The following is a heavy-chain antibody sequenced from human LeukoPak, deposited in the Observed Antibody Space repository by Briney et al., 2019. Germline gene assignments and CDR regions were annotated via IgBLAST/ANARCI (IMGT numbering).Heavy chain of an antibody. D-gene: IGHD3-10*01. CDR2: IHHSGST. V-gene: IGHV4-30-2*01. CDR1: GGSISSGGYS. CDR3: ARVWEITMGNSWFDP. J-gene: IGHJ5*02. Sequence: PSETLSLTCAVSGGSISSGGYSWSWIRQPPGKGLEWIGYIHHSGSTYYNPSLKSRVTISVDRSKNQFSLKLSSVTAADTAVYYCARVWEITMGNSWFDPWGQGTLVTVSS.